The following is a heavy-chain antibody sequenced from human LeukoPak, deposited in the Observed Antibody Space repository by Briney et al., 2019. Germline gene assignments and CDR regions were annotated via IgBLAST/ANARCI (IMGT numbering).Heavy chain of an antibody. D-gene: IGHD2-15*01. CDR3: ARQTSGGDAFDI. Sequence: PSETLSLTCTVSGGSISSYYWGWIRQPPGKGLEWIGSIYYSGSTYYNPSLKSRVTLSVDTSKNQFSLKLSSVTAADTAVYYCARQTSGGDAFDIWGQGTMVTVSS. CDR1: GGSISSYY. CDR2: IYYSGST. J-gene: IGHJ3*02. V-gene: IGHV4-39*01.